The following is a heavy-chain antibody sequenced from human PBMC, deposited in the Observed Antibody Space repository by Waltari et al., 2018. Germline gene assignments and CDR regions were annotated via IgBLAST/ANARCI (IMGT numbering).Heavy chain of an antibody. CDR2: IPPMFGAA. D-gene: IGHD3-10*01. CDR3: AMEGKTYYSQQPYYFDY. CDR1: GGTFSSNA. J-gene: IGHJ4*02. V-gene: IGHV1-69*01. Sequence: QVQLVQSGAEVKKPGSSVKVSCKASGGTFSSNAISWVRQAPGQGLEGGGGARGERLVGGGGIPPMFGAADDAPEFQGRVTITADESTSTAYMELSSLRSEDTAVYYCAMEGKTYYSQQPYYFDYWGQGTLVTVSS.